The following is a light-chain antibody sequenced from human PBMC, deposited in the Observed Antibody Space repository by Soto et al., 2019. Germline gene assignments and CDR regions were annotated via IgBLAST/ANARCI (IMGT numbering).Light chain of an antibody. CDR2: TVS. CDR3: MQGSHLPIT. Sequence: DVVMTQSPLSLPVTLGQPASISCRSSQGLVYSDGNTYLNWLHQRPGQSPRRLIYTVSNRDSGVPDRFSGSGSGTNCTLKISRVEAEDVGVYYCMQGSHLPITFGPGTKVDIK. CDR1: QGLVYSDGNTY. J-gene: IGKJ3*01. V-gene: IGKV2-30*01.